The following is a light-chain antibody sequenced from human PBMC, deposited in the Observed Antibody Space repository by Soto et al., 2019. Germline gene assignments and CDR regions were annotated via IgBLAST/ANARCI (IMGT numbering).Light chain of an antibody. CDR3: AAWDDSLSAGV. J-gene: IGLJ3*02. CDR1: SSNIGSNY. Sequence: QPVLTQPPSASGTPGQRVTISCSGSSSNIGSNYVYWYQQLPGTAPKLLIYRNNQRPSGVPDRFSGSKSGTSASLAISGLRSEYEADYYCAAWDDSLSAGVFGGGTKLTVL. V-gene: IGLV1-47*01. CDR2: RNN.